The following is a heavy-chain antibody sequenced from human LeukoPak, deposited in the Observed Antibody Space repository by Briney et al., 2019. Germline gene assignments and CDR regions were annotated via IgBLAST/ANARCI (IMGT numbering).Heavy chain of an antibody. D-gene: IGHD1-26*01. Sequence: PGGSLRLSCAASEFSVGSNYMTWVRQAPGKGLEWVSLIYSGGSTYYADSVKGRFTISRDNSKNTLYLQMNSLRAEDTAVYYCAKDRPPGIVGATHLDAFDIWGQGTMVTVSS. J-gene: IGHJ3*02. CDR3: AKDRPPGIVGATHLDAFDI. CDR1: EFSVGSNY. V-gene: IGHV3-53*01. CDR2: IYSGGST.